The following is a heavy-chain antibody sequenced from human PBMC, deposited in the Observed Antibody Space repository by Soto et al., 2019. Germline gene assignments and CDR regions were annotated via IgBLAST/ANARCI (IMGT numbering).Heavy chain of an antibody. CDR3: AKDRQYSSSWLDY. J-gene: IGHJ4*02. CDR2: ISYDGSNK. Sequence: GGSLRLCCAASGFTFSSYGMHWVRQAPGKGLEWVAVISYDGSNKYYADSVKGRFTISRDNSKNTLYLQMNSLRAEDTAVYYCAKDRQYSSSWLDYWGQGTLVTVSS. CDR1: GFTFSSYG. D-gene: IGHD6-13*01. V-gene: IGHV3-30*18.